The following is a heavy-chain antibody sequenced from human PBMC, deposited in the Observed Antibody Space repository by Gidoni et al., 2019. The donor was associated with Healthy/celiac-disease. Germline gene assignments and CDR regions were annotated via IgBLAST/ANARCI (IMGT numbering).Heavy chain of an antibody. D-gene: IGHD6-13*01. CDR1: GGTFSSYA. CDR3: ASPRGGSSIEGQWSPFDY. J-gene: IGHJ4*02. Sequence: QVQLVQSGAEVKKPGSSVKVSCKASGGTFSSYAISWVRQAPGQGLEWMGGIIPIFGTANYAQKFQGRVTITADESTSTAYMELSSLRSEDTAVYYCASPRGGSSIEGQWSPFDYWGQGTLVTVSS. V-gene: IGHV1-69*01. CDR2: IIPIFGTA.